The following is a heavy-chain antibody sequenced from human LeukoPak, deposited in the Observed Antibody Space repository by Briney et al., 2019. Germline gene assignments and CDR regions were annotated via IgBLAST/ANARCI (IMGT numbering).Heavy chain of an antibody. J-gene: IGHJ4*02. Sequence: GGSLRLSCAASGFTFSSYEMNWVRQAPGKGLEWVSAISGSGGSTYYADSVKGRFTISRDNSKNTLYLQMNSLRAEDTAVYYCAKNGRYFDWSPFDYWGQGTLVTVSS. D-gene: IGHD3-9*01. CDR3: AKNGRYFDWSPFDY. CDR1: GFTFSSYE. CDR2: ISGSGGST. V-gene: IGHV3-23*01.